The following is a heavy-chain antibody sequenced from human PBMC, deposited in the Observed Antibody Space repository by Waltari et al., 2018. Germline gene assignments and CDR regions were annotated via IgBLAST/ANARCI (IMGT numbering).Heavy chain of an antibody. J-gene: IGHJ4*02. V-gene: IGHV5-10-1*03. CDR1: GYSFPSSW. CDR3: ATSDIVAGTGDY. D-gene: IGHD6-19*01. Sequence: EVQRVQSGAEVKKPGESLRISGKGSGYSFPSSWISGLRQRPGKGLEWMGRIDPSDSYTTYSPSFQGHVTISADKSISTAYLQWSSLKASDTAMYYCATSDIVAGTGDYWGQGTLVTVSS. CDR2: IDPSDSYT.